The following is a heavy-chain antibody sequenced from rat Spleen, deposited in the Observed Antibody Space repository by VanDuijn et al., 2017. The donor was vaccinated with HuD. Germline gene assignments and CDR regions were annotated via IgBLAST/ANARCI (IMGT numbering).Heavy chain of an antibody. CDR3: ARHGGSSGYYFDY. V-gene: IGHV5-7*01. J-gene: IGHJ2*01. CDR2: ISSDGGGT. CDR1: GFTFSDYY. Sequence: EVQLVESGGGLVQPGRSLKLSCAASGFTFSDYYMAWVRQAPAKGLEWVATISSDGGGTYYPDSVKGRFTISRDNAKSTLYLRMDSLRSEDTASYYCARHGGSSGYYFDYWGQGVMVTVSS. D-gene: IGHD4-1*01.